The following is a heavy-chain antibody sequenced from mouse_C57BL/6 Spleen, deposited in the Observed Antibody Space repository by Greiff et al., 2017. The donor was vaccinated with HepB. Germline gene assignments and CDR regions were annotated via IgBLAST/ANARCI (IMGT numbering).Heavy chain of an antibody. V-gene: IGHV5-12*01. CDR2: ISNGGGST. Sequence: EVQRVESGGGLVQPGGSLKLSCAASGFTFSDYYMYWVRQTPEKRLEWVAYISNGGGSTYYPDTVKGRFTISRDNAKNTLYLQMSRLKSEDTAMYYCARHGTTVVEGYFDVWGTGTTVTVSS. D-gene: IGHD1-1*01. CDR1: GFTFSDYY. CDR3: ARHGTTVVEGYFDV. J-gene: IGHJ1*03.